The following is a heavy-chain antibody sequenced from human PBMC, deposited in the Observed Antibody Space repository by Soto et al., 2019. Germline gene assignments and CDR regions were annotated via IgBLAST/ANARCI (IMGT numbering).Heavy chain of an antibody. V-gene: IGHV3-49*04. D-gene: IGHD3-22*01. CDR2: IRNQSYKEKT. J-gene: IGHJ4*02. Sequence: PGGSLRLSCTASGFPFGDFAINWVRQAPGKGLEWVGLIRNQSYKEKTEYSAAVKGRFTISRDTSNGIAYLQMNSLNIEDTAVYSCATSVTYYFDRSGYWLLFDYWGQGTLVTVSS. CDR3: ATSVTYYFDRSGYWLLFDY. CDR1: GFPFGDFA.